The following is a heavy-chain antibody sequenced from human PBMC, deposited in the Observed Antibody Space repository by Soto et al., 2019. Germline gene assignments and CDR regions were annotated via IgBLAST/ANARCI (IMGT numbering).Heavy chain of an antibody. CDR3: AKERRGSSSRHYYYGMDV. D-gene: IGHD6-13*01. V-gene: IGHV3-30*18. J-gene: IGHJ6*02. CDR2: ISYDGSNK. Sequence: GWSLRLSCVSSVFTFNNYGMHWVRQAPGKGLEWVAVISYDGSNKYYADSVKGRFTISRDNSKNTLYLQMNSLRAEDTAVYYCAKERRGSSSRHYYYGMDVWGQGTTVTVSS. CDR1: VFTFNNYG.